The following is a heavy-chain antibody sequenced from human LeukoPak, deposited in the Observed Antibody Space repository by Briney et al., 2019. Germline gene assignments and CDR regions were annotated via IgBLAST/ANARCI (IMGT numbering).Heavy chain of an antibody. Sequence: SETLSLTCTVSGDSISRYYRSCVRQPPGKGLEWIGHIYDSGSTNYNPSLKSRVAISVVRSTNQFPRRLSSVTAADTAVYYCARAGIVELTGHRFYFEYSGEGIPVTVSS. J-gene: IGHJ4*02. V-gene: IGHV4-59*01. CDR2: IYDSGST. CDR3: ARAGIVELTGHRFYFEY. CDR1: GDSISRYY. D-gene: IGHD1-26*01.